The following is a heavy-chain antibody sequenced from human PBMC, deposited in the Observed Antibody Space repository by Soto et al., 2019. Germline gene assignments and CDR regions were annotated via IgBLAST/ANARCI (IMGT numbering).Heavy chain of an antibody. V-gene: IGHV3-30-3*01. J-gene: IGHJ5*02. D-gene: IGHD2-2*01. CDR2: ISSDGANK. CDR3: ARGRIPGGNCFDP. CDR1: GFTFSGFA. Sequence: LRLSCVASGFTFSGFAMHWVRQAPGNGLAWVTLISSDGANKDYADSVKGRFTISRDNSKNTLYLQMDSLRDEDTAVYFCARGRIPGGNCFDPWRQRTLVTVPS.